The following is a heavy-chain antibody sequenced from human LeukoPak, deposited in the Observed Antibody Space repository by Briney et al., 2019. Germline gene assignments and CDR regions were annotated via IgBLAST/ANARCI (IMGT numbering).Heavy chain of an antibody. CDR2: INRDGSTT. Sequence: GGSLRLSCAASGFTFGSHWMQWVRQAPGKGLVWVSRINRDGSTTAYADSVKGRFTISRDNAKNTLFLQMNSLGAEDTAVYYCARDGRSGNFDKWGQGTLVSVSS. D-gene: IGHD1-26*01. J-gene: IGHJ4*02. V-gene: IGHV3-74*01. CDR3: ARDGRSGNFDK. CDR1: GFTFGSHW.